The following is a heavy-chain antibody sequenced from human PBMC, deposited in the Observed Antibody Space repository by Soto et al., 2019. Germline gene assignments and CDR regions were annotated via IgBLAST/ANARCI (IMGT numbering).Heavy chain of an antibody. CDR3: AKDRGMTTVTTGIDIPFDY. D-gene: IGHD4-4*01. J-gene: IGHJ4*02. V-gene: IGHV3-30*18. CDR1: GFTFSSYG. Sequence: GGSLRLSCAASGFTFSSYGMHWVRQAPGKGLEWVAVISYDGSNKYYADSVKGRFTISRDNSKNTLYLQMNSLRAEDTAVYYCAKDRGMTTVTTGIDIPFDYWGQGTLVTVSS. CDR2: ISYDGSNK.